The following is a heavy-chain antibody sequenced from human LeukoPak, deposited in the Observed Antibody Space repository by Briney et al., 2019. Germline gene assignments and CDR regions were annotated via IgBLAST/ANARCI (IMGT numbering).Heavy chain of an antibody. Sequence: ASVKVSCKVSGYTLTELSMHWVRQAPGKGLEWMGGFDPEDGETIYAQKFQGRVTMTEDTSTDTAYMELSSLRSEDTAVYSCARVQVAGTRDAFDIWGQGTMVTVSS. CDR3: ARVQVAGTRDAFDI. V-gene: IGHV1-24*01. J-gene: IGHJ3*02. CDR2: FDPEDGET. D-gene: IGHD6-19*01. CDR1: GYTLTELS.